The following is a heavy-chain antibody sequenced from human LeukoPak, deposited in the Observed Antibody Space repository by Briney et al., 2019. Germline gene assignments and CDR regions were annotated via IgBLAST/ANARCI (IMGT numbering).Heavy chain of an antibody. D-gene: IGHD3-3*01. CDR2: ISYDGSNK. Sequence: GGSLRLSCAASGFTFSSYGMHWVRQAPGKGLEWVAVISYDGSNKYYADSVKGRFTISRDNSKNTLYLQMNSLRAEDAAMYYCAKGTAYYDFWSGYYNDYWGQGTLVTVSS. CDR3: AKGTAYYDFWSGYYNDY. CDR1: GFTFSSYG. J-gene: IGHJ4*02. V-gene: IGHV3-30*18.